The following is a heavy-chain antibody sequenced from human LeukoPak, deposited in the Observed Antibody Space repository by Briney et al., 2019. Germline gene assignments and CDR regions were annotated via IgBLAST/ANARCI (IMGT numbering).Heavy chain of an antibody. CDR3: ARGVATVTTDY. V-gene: IGHV3-30-3*01. CDR2: ISYDGSNK. D-gene: IGHD4-17*01. Sequence: PGRSLRLSCAASGFTFSSYAMHWVRQAPGKGLEWVAVISYDGSNKYYADSVKGRFTISRDNSKNTLYLQMNSLRAEDTAVYYCARGVATVTTDYWGQGTLVSVSS. J-gene: IGHJ4*02. CDR1: GFTFSSYA.